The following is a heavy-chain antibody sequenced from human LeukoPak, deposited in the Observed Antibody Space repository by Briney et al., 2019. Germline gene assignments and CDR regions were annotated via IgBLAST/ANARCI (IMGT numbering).Heavy chain of an antibody. J-gene: IGHJ4*02. V-gene: IGHV3-7*05. CDR3: ARSDFWSGYHRGYFDY. CDR2: IKRDGSGK. Sequence: GGSLRLSCAASGFTFSSYWMSWVRQAPGKGLEWVAKIKRDGSGKYYVDSVKGRFTISRDNAENSLYLQMNSLRVEDTAVYYCARSDFWSGYHRGYFDYWGQGTLVTVSS. CDR1: GFTFSSYW. D-gene: IGHD3-3*01.